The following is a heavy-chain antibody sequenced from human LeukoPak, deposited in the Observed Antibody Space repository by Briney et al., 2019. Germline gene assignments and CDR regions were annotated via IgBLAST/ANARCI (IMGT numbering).Heavy chain of an antibody. CDR1: GFTFDDYA. J-gene: IGHJ4*02. CDR3: ARATR. V-gene: IGHV3-9*01. CDR2: ISWNSGSI. Sequence: PGGSLRLSCAASGFTFDDYAMHWVRQAPGKGLEWVSGISWNSGSIGYADSVKGRFTISRDNAKNSLYLQMNSLRAEDTAVYYCARATRWGQGTLVTVSS.